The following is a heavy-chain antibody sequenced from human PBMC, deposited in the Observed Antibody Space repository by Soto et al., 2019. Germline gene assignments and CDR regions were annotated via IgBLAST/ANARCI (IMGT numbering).Heavy chain of an antibody. CDR2: IYYSGST. D-gene: IGHD6-13*01. CDR3: ARGLAAGTYAFDI. Sequence: LSLTCTVSGGSISSGGYYWSWIRQHPGKGLEWIGYIYYSGSTYYNPSLKSRVTISVDTSKNQFSLKLSSVTAADTAVYYCARGLAAGTYAFDIWGQGTMVTVSS. V-gene: IGHV4-31*03. J-gene: IGHJ3*02. CDR1: GGSISSGGYY.